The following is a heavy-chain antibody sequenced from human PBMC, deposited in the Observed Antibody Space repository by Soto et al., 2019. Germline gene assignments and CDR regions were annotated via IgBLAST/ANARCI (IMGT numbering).Heavy chain of an antibody. J-gene: IGHJ5*02. CDR2: IIPILGIA. Sequence: QVQLVQSGAEVKKPGSSVKVSCKASGGTFSSYTISWVRQAPGQGLEWMGRIIPILGIANYAQKFQGRVTITADNSTSTAYMEPSSLRSEDTAVYYCARDLGDVGVNWFDPWGQGTLVTVSS. V-gene: IGHV1-69*08. CDR1: GGTFSSYT. CDR3: ARDLGDVGVNWFDP. D-gene: IGHD3-16*01.